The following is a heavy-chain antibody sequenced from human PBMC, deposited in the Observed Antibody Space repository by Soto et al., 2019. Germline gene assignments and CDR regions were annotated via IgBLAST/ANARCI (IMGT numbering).Heavy chain of an antibody. CDR2: ISYDGSNK. CDR1: GFTFSSYA. V-gene: IGHV3-30*04. D-gene: IGHD3-22*01. CDR3: ARDGLYYYDSSGYYTPNYYYYYMDV. J-gene: IGHJ6*03. Sequence: GGSLRLSCAASGFTFSSYAMHWVRQAPGKGLEWVAVISYDGSNKYYADSVKGRFTISRDNSKNTLYLQMNSLRAEDTAVYYCARDGLYYYDSSGYYTPNYYYYYMDVWGKGTTVTVSS.